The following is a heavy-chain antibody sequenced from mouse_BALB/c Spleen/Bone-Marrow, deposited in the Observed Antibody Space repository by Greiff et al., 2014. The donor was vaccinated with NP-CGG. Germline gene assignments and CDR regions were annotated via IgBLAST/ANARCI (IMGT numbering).Heavy chain of an antibody. Sequence: QVPLQQAGAEMGEPWGSGERPRKGFGYTLPRDWGHRGEERPGQGPGGVGEINPSNGRTNYNEKFKSIATLTVDKSSSTAYMQLSSLTSEDSAVFYCARLIYGSSYIVDFWGQGTSVTVSS. V-gene: IGHV1S81*02. CDR3: ARLIYGSSYIVDF. J-gene: IGHJ4*01. CDR2: INPSNGRT. D-gene: IGHD1-1*01. CDR1: GYTLPRDW.